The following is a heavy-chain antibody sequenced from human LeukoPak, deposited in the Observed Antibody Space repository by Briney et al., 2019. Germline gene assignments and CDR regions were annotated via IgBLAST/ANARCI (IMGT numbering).Heavy chain of an antibody. D-gene: IGHD6-19*01. Sequence: SETLSLTCTVSGGSISSYYWSWIRQPPGKGLEWIGYIYYSGSTNYNPSLKSRVTISVDTSKNQFSLKLSSVTAADTAVYYCARRGYSSGWSSFDYWGQGTLVTVSS. CDR2: IYYSGST. J-gene: IGHJ4*02. CDR1: GGSISSYY. V-gene: IGHV4-59*08. CDR3: ARRGYSSGWSSFDY.